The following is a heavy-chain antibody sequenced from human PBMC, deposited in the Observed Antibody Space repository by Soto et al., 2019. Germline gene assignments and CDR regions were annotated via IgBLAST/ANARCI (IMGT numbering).Heavy chain of an antibody. CDR2: INPNSGGT. J-gene: IGHJ5*02. V-gene: IGHV1-2*02. D-gene: IGHD3-22*01. CDR1: GYTFTGYY. Sequence: ASVKVSCKASGYTFTGYYMHWVRQAPGQGLEWMGWINPNSGGTNYAQKFQGRVTMTRDTSISTAYMELSRLRSDDTAVYYCARVSQYYDSSGLNWFDPWGQGTLVTVSS. CDR3: ARVSQYYDSSGLNWFDP.